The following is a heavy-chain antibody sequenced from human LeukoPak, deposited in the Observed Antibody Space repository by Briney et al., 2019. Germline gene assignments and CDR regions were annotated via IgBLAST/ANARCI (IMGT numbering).Heavy chain of an antibody. CDR1: GYTFTGSF. CDR3: ARGQLTDELDY. CDR2: INPNIGAT. V-gene: IGHV1-2*02. J-gene: IGHJ4*02. Sequence: GASVKVSCKASGYTFTGSFMHWVPQAPGQGLEWMGWINPNIGATKYARKFQGRVTMTRDTSISTAYMELSRLRSDDTAVYYCARGQLTDELDYWGQGTLVTVSS. D-gene: IGHD1-14*01.